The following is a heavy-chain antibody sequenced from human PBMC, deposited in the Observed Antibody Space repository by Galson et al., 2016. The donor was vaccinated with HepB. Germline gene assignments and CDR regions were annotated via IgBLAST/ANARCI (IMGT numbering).Heavy chain of an antibody. J-gene: IGHJ6*02. D-gene: IGHD3/OR15-3a*01. CDR1: GLSFSPYA. CDR2: INGTGTIT. CDR3: ARGGLGNYYAYGMDV. V-gene: IGHV3-23*01. Sequence: SLRLSCAASGLSFSPYAVSWVRQAPGKGLEWVSAINGTGTITKYADSVKGRFTISRDNSKNTMYLQVNSLRAEDTAVYYCARGGLGNYYAYGMDVWGHGTPVTVAS.